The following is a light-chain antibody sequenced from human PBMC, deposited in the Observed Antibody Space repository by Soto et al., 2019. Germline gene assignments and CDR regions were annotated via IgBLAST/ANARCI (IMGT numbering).Light chain of an antibody. CDR1: YNIISY. CDR3: QQSYSNPRT. CDR2: AAS. Sequence: DIQMTQSPSSLSASVGDRVTITCRASYNIISYLHWYQHKPGKAPKLLIYAASSLQSGVPSRFSGSGSGTDFTLTISSLQPEDFATYYCQQSYSNPRTFGGGTKVEMK. J-gene: IGKJ4*01. V-gene: IGKV1-39*01.